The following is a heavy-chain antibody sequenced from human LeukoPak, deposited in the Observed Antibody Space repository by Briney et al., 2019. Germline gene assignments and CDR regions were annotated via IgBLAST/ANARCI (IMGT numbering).Heavy chain of an antibody. CDR3: ARYDFDLPMIYSFFVH. V-gene: IGHV1-46*01. J-gene: IGHJ5*02. Sequence: GASVKVSCKASGYTSTKYYMNWVRQAPGQGLEWMGIMHPTGDSTNYAQKFQGRVTLTRDTSTGTFYMELSSLTSEDTAVYYCARYDFDLPMIYSFFVHWGQGTLVTVSS. CDR2: MHPTGDST. CDR1: GYTSTKYY. D-gene: IGHD3-3*01.